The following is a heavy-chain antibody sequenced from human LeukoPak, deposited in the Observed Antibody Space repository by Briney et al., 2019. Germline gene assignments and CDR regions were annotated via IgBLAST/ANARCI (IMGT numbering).Heavy chain of an antibody. Sequence: GASVKVSCRASGYTFTSYGISWVRQAPGQGLEWMGWISAYNGNTNYAQKLQGRVTMTTDTSTSTAYMELRSLRSDDTAVYYCARAHLVGATTSIDYFDYWGQGTLVTVSS. D-gene: IGHD1-26*01. CDR2: ISAYNGNT. V-gene: IGHV1-18*01. CDR3: ARAHLVGATTSIDYFDY. J-gene: IGHJ4*02. CDR1: GYTFTSYG.